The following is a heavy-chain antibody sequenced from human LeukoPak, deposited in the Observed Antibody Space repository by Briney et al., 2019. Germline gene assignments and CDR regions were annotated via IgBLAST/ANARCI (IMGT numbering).Heavy chain of an antibody. J-gene: IGHJ5*02. CDR1: GGSFSGYY. CDR3: ARGRGYCSSTSCYSIYGRTFDP. V-gene: IGHV4-34*01. Sequence: PSETLSLTCAVYGGSFSGYYWSWIRQPPGKGLEWIGEINHSGSTNYNPSLKSRVTISVDTSKNQFSLKLSSVTAADTAVYYCARGRGYCSSTSCYSIYGRTFDPWGQGTLVTVSS. D-gene: IGHD2-2*01. CDR2: INHSGST.